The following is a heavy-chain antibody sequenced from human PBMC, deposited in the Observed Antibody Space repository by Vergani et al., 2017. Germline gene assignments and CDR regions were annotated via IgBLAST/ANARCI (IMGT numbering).Heavy chain of an antibody. V-gene: IGHV1-69-2*01. CDR1: GYTFTDHY. J-gene: IGHJ6*02. CDR2: VDPEDGET. D-gene: IGHD4-17*01. Sequence: EVQLVQSGAEVKKPGATMKISCKVSGYTFTDHYMHWVKQAPGKGLEWMGRVDPEDGETIYAEKFKGRVTIAADTSTDTAHLELSSLSSDDTAVYYCATPQSVTTGGMEVWGQGTTVIVSS. CDR3: ATPQSVTTGGMEV.